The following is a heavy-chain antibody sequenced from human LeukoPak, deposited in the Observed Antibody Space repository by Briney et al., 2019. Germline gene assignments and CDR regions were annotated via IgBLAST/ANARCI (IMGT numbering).Heavy chain of an antibody. V-gene: IGHV4-59*01. CDR2: IYYSGST. CDR1: GGSISSYY. Sequence: SETLSLTCTVSGGSISSYYWSWIRQPPGKGLEWIGYIYYSGSTNYNPSLKSRVTISVDTSKNQFSLKLSSVTAADTAVYYCARVTAWLGYEPDAFDIWGQGTMVTVSS. D-gene: IGHD6-19*01. CDR3: ARVTAWLGYEPDAFDI. J-gene: IGHJ3*02.